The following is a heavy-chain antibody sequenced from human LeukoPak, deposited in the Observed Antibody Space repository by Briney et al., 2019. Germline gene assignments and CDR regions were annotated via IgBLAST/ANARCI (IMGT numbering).Heavy chain of an antibody. V-gene: IGHV5-51*01. CDR2: ICPGDFDS. D-gene: IGHD5-12*01. J-gene: IGHJ6*02. CDR3: ARQGTYSGYDYYYYGMDV. CDR1: GYSFTSYC. Sequence: GECLKSSCNGSGYSFTSYCIGWVRQMPGKGLEWMGIICPGDFDSRYSPSFQGQVSISADKSISTAYLQWSSLKASDTAMYYCARQGTYSGYDYYYYGMDVWGQGTTVTVSS.